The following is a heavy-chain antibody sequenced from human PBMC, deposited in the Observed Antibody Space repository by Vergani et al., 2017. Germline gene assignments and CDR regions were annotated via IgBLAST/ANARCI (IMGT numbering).Heavy chain of an antibody. Sequence: QVQLVQSGAEVKKPGSSVKVSCKASGGTFSSYAISWVRQAPGQGLEWMGRIIPIFGTANYAQKFQGRVTITADESTSTADMELSILRSEDTAVYYCARPSWGPTVTTDRAYYYGMDVWGQGTTVTVSS. V-gene: IGHV1-69*15. J-gene: IGHJ6*02. D-gene: IGHD4-17*01. CDR3: ARPSWGPTVTTDRAYYYGMDV. CDR2: IIPIFGTA. CDR1: GGTFSSYA.